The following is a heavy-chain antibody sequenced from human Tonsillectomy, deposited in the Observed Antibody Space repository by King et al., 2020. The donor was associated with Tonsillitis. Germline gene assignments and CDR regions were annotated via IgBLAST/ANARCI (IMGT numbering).Heavy chain of an antibody. CDR1: GGSISSGDYY. V-gene: IGHV4-30-4*01. CDR3: VITQANWDSYFDY. Sequence: QLQESGPGLVKPSQTLSLTCTVSGGSISSGDYYWSWIRQPPGKGLEWIGYIYYSGSTYYNPSLKSRVTISVDTSKNQFSLKLSSVTAADTAVYYCVITQANWDSYFDYWGQGTLVTVSS. J-gene: IGHJ4*02. CDR2: IYYSGST. D-gene: IGHD7-27*01.